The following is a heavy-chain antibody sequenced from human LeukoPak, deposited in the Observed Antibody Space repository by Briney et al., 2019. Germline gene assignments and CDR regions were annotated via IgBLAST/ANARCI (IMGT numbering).Heavy chain of an antibody. D-gene: IGHD6-6*01. Sequence: GASVKVSCKASGYTFPSYFMHWVRQAPGQGLEWMGIINPTGGSTTYAQKFQGRVTMTRDTSTSTVYMELSSLRSDDTAVNYCAGTAARRFDYWGQGTLVTVSS. J-gene: IGHJ4*02. CDR2: INPTGGST. CDR1: GYTFPSYF. V-gene: IGHV1-46*01. CDR3: AGTAARRFDY.